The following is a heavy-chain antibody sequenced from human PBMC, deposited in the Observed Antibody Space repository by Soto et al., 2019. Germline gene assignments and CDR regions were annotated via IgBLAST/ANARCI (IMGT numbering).Heavy chain of an antibody. CDR2: IGTAGDP. V-gene: IGHV3-13*05. CDR1: GFTFSSYD. CDR3: ARASAGTFDFDP. Sequence: GGSLRLSCAASGFTFSSYDMHWVRQATGKGLEWVSAIGTAGDPYYPGSVKDRFTISRENAKNSLYLQMNSLRAADTAVYYCARASAGTFDFDPWGQGTLVTVSS. D-gene: IGHD6-13*01. J-gene: IGHJ5*02.